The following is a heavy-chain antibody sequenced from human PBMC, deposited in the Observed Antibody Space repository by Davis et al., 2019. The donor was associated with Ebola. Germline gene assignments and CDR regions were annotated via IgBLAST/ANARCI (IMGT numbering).Heavy chain of an antibody. CDR2: ISYDGSNK. D-gene: IGHD6-13*01. Sequence: GRSLKISCAASGFTFSSYWMNWVRQAPGKGLEWVAVISYDGSNKYYADSVKGRFTISRDNSKNTLYLQTSSLRVEDTAIYYCARDKSVAGGGQKYWGQGTLVTVSS. V-gene: IGHV3-30*03. J-gene: IGHJ4*02. CDR1: GFTFSSYW. CDR3: ARDKSVAGGGQKY.